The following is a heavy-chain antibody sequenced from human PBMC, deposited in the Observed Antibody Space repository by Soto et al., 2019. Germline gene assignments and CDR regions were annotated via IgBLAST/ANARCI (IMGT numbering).Heavy chain of an antibody. V-gene: IGHV3-48*01. CDR3: ARGVPAAMSYFQY. CDR1: GFTFSSYS. J-gene: IGHJ1*01. Sequence: GGSLGLSCAASGFTFSSYSMNWVRQAPGKGLEWVSYISNSSSIIYYADSVKGRFTISRDNAKNSLYLQMNSLRAEDTAIYYCARGVPAAMSYFQYWGQGTLVTVSS. D-gene: IGHD2-2*01. CDR2: ISNSSSII.